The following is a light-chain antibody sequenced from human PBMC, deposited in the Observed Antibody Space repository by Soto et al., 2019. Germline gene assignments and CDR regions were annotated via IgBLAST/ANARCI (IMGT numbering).Light chain of an antibody. Sequence: EIVMTQSPATLSVSPGERATLSCRASQSVSVNLAWYQQKPGQAPRLLIYGASTRAPGIPARFSGSGSGTEFTLTISSLQSEDFAVYYCQHYSNWPPWKFGQGTKVEIK. J-gene: IGKJ1*01. CDR1: QSVSVN. CDR3: QHYSNWPPWK. CDR2: GAS. V-gene: IGKV3-15*01.